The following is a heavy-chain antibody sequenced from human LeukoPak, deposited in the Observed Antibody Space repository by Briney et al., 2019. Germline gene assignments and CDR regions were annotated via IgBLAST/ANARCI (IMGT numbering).Heavy chain of an antibody. V-gene: IGHV1-2*02. CDR3: AVSGYDRSGNFDY. CDR2: INPNSGGT. J-gene: IGHJ4*02. CDR1: GYTFTGYY. D-gene: IGHD5-12*01. Sequence: GASVKVSCKASGYTFTGYYMHWVRQAPGQGLEWMGWINPNSGGTNYAQKFQGGVAMTRDTSISTAYMELSRLRSDNTAVYYCAVSGYDRSGNFDYWGQGTLVTVSS.